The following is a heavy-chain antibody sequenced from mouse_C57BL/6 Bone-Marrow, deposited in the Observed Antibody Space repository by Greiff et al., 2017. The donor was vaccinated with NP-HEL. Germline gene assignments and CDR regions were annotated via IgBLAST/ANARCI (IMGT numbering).Heavy chain of an antibody. Sequence: EVQLVESGGDLVKPGGSLKLSCAASGFTFSSYGMSWVRQTPDKRLEWVATISSGGSYTYYPDSVKGRFTISRDNAKNTLYLQMSSLKSEDTAMYYCARRVSHYYGSSSFAYWGQGTLVTVSA. CDR2: ISSGGSYT. D-gene: IGHD1-1*01. J-gene: IGHJ3*01. V-gene: IGHV5-6*01. CDR1: GFTFSSYG. CDR3: ARRVSHYYGSSSFAY.